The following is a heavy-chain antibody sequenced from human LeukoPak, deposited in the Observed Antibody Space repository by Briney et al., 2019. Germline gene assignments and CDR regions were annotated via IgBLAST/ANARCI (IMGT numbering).Heavy chain of an antibody. J-gene: IGHJ4*02. CDR2: IYYSGST. CDR1: SGSISSHY. Sequence: SETLSLTCTVSSGSISSHYWSWIRQPPGKGLEWIGYIYYSGSTNYNPSLKSRVTISVDTSKNQFSLKLSSVTAADMAVYYCARGEDYGDYFDYWGQGTLVTVSS. V-gene: IGHV4-59*11. D-gene: IGHD4-17*01. CDR3: ARGEDYGDYFDY.